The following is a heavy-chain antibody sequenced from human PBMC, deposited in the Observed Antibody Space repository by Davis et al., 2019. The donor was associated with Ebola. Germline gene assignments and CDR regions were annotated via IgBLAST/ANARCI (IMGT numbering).Heavy chain of an antibody. V-gene: IGHV4-4*07. J-gene: IGHJ4*02. CDR2: IYTSGST. CDR3: ARDSDYGDYVM. Sequence: PSETLSLTCAVYGGSFSGYYWSWIRQPAGKGLEWIGRIYTSGSTNYNPSLKSRVTMSVDTSKNQFSLKLSSVTAADTAVYYCARDSDYGDYVMWGQGTLVTVSS. CDR1: GGSFSGYY. D-gene: IGHD4-17*01.